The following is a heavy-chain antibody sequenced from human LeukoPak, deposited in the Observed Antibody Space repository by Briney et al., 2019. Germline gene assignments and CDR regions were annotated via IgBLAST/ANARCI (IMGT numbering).Heavy chain of an antibody. D-gene: IGHD4-23*01. CDR3: AKVRYGGNSLFYYYGMDV. J-gene: IGHJ6*02. CDR1: GFTFSSYA. Sequence: GGSLRLSCAASGFTFSSYAMSWVRQAPGKGLEWVAVISYDGSNKYYADSVKGRFTISRDNSKNTLYLQMNSLRAEDTAVYYCAKVRYGGNSLFYYYGMDVWGQGTTVTVSS. CDR2: ISYDGSNK. V-gene: IGHV3-30*18.